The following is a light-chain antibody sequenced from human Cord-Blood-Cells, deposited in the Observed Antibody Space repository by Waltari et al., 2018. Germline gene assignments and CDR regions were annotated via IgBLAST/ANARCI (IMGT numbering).Light chain of an antibody. J-gene: IGLJ3*02. CDR1: SLRSYY. CDR2: GKN. V-gene: IGLV3-19*01. Sequence: SSELTQDPAVSVALGQTVRITCQGDSLRSYYASWYQQKPGQAPVLVIYGKNNRPSGIPDQFSGSSSGNTASLTITGAQAEDEADYYCNSRDSSGNHQVFGGGTKLTVL. CDR3: NSRDSSGNHQV.